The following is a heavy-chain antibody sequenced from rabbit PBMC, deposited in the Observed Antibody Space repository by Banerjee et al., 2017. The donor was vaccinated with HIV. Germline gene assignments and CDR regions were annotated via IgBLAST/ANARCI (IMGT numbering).Heavy chain of an antibody. CDR3: ARDLAGVIGWNFNF. CDR2: IGAAST. CDR1: GFSFSNKYV. J-gene: IGHJ6*01. V-gene: IGHV1S45*01. D-gene: IGHD4-1*01. Sequence: QQQLEDSGGGLVKPEGSLTLSSTASGFSFSNKYVMCWVRQAPGKGLEWIACIGAASTYYATWAKGRFTISKTSSTTVTLQMTSLTAADTATYFCARDLAGVIGWNFNFWGQGTLVTVS.